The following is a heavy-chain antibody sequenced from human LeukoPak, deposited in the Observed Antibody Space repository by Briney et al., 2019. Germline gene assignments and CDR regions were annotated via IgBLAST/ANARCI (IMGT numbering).Heavy chain of an antibody. V-gene: IGHV4-34*01. CDR1: GGSFSGYY. J-gene: IGHJ5*02. CDR2: INHSGST. D-gene: IGHD3-10*01. CDR3: ARVPMPYCSGSYRARPPRFHP. Sequence: SETLSLTCAVYGGSFSGYYWSWIRQPPGKGLEWIGEINHSGSTNYNPSLKSRVTISVDTSKNQFSLKLSSVTAADTAVYYCARVPMPYCSGSYRARPPRFHPWGQGTLVHVPS.